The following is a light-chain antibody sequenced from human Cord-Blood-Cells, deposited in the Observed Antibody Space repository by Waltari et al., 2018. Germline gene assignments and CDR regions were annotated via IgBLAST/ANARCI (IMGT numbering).Light chain of an antibody. CDR1: SSDVGGYNY. V-gene: IGLV2-14*01. J-gene: IGLJ1*01. Sequence: QSALTQPASVSGSPGQSITISCTGTSSDVGGYNYFSWYQHHPGKAPKPMIYEVSNRPSGVSNRFSGSKSGNTASLTISGLQAEDEADYYCSSYTSSSTLYVFGTGTKVTVL. CDR2: EVS. CDR3: SSYTSSSTLYV.